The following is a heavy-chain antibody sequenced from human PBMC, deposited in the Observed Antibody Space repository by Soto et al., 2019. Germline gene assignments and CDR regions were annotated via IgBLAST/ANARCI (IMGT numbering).Heavy chain of an antibody. CDR2: INAGNGNT. CDR3: ARFSIPGYYYGMDV. D-gene: IGHD3-3*02. J-gene: IGHJ6*02. Sequence: GASVKVSCKASGYTFTSYGIHWVRQAPGQRLEWTGWINAGNGNTKYSEKFQGRVTITRDTSASTAYLELSSLRSEDTAVYYCARFSIPGYYYGMDVWGQGTTVTVSS. CDR1: GYTFTSYG. V-gene: IGHV1-3*01.